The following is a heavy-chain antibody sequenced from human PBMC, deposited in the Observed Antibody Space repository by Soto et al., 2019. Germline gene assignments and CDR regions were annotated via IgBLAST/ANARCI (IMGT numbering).Heavy chain of an antibody. CDR1: GFTFSGYS. J-gene: IGHJ4*02. Sequence: EVQLVESGGGLVQPGGSLRLSCAASGFTFSGYSMFWVRQAPGKGLEYVSAINTSGVNTFYAKSVKGRFTISRENSKNTMYLQMGSLRAEDMAVYYCARGRVEDSSGWATYFDYWGQGTLVTVSS. CDR3: ARGRVEDSSGWATYFDY. V-gene: IGHV3-64*01. D-gene: IGHD6-19*01. CDR2: INTSGVNT.